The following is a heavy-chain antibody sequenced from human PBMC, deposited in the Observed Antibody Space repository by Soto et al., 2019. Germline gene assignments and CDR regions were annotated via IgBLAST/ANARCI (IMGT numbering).Heavy chain of an antibody. J-gene: IGHJ6*02. Sequence: QIQLVQFGGEVARPGASVTVSCEASGYIFTTYGLSWVRQTPAHGLEWMGWISADSGYTQYAQFFQGRVTMTRDTSRNTVYMTLRDLTADDTGMYYCARDRPPGSLYGMDAWGQGNAVTVSS. CDR1: GYIFTTYG. CDR2: ISADSGYT. CDR3: ARDRPPGSLYGMDA. V-gene: IGHV1-18*01.